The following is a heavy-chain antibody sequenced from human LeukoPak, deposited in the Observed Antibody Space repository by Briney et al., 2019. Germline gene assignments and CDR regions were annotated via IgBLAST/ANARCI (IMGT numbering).Heavy chain of an antibody. CDR1: GFIFDEYG. CDR3: ARVQYDTSYHNAFDI. CDR2: INWNGANT. J-gene: IGHJ3*02. D-gene: IGHD3-22*01. Sequence: GGSLRLSRAASGFIFDEYGMSWVRQAPGKGLEWVSGINWNGANTGYGDSVKGRFTISRDNAKNSLHLQMSSLRAEDTALYHCARVQYDTSYHNAFDIWGQGTMVTVSS. V-gene: IGHV3-20*01.